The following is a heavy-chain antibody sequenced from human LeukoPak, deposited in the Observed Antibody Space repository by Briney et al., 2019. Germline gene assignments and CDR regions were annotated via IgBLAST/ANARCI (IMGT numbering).Heavy chain of an antibody. D-gene: IGHD4-11*01. CDR1: DYTFTSYG. Sequence: ASVKVSCKASDYTFTSYGISWVRQAPGQGLEWMGWISAYNGNTNYAQKLQGRVTMTTDTSTSTAYMELRSLRSDDTAVYYCARVSDDYSNWDYFDYWGQGTLVTVSS. V-gene: IGHV1-18*01. CDR3: ARVSDDYSNWDYFDY. J-gene: IGHJ4*02. CDR2: ISAYNGNT.